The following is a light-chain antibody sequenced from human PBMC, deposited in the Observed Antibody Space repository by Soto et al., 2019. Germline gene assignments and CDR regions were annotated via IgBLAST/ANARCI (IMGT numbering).Light chain of an antibody. J-gene: IGLJ1*01. CDR3: SSYAGSNIYV. CDR1: SSDVGGYNY. Sequence: QSALTQPPSASGSPGQSVTISCTGTSSDVGGYNYVSWYQQHPGKAPKLMIYEVSKRPSGVPDRFSGSKSGNTASLTVSGLLAEDEADYYCSSYAGSNIYVFGTGTKLT. V-gene: IGLV2-8*01. CDR2: EVS.